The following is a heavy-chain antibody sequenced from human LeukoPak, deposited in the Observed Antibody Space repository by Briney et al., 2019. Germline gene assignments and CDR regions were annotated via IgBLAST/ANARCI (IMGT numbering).Heavy chain of an antibody. CDR3: ARVQKTFDP. J-gene: IGHJ5*02. Sequence: SETLSLTCTVSGGSISSSSYYWGWIRQPPGKGLEWIGSIYYSGSTYYNPSLKSRVTISVDTSKNQFSLKLSSVTAADTAVYYCARVQKTFDPWGQGTLVTVSS. CDR1: GGSISSSSYY. V-gene: IGHV4-39*07. CDR2: IYYSGST.